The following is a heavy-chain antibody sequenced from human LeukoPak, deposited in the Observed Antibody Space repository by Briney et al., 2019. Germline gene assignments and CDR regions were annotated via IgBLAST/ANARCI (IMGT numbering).Heavy chain of an antibody. CDR1: GGSFSGYY. D-gene: IGHD3-3*01. Sequence: TSEALSLTCAVYGGSFSGYYWSWIRQPPGKGLEWIGEINHSGSTNYNSSLKSRVTISVDTSKNQFSLKLSSVTAADTAVYYCARAKRFLEWSYYYYYGMDVWGQGTTVTVSS. V-gene: IGHV4-34*01. CDR3: ARAKRFLEWSYYYYYGMDV. J-gene: IGHJ6*02. CDR2: INHSGST.